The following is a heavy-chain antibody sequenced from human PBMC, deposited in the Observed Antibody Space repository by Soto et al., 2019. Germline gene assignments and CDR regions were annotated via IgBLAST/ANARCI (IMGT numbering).Heavy chain of an antibody. D-gene: IGHD2-2*01. CDR1: GYSFTSYW. CDR2: IYPGDSDT. CDR3: ARGYCTTTICDPWFDP. J-gene: IGHJ5*02. V-gene: IGHV5-51*01. Sequence: PGESLKISCTGVGYSFTSYWIGWVRQMPGKGLEWMGIIYPGDSDTRYSPSFQGQVTISADKSIPTAYLQWSSLKASDTAMYYCARGYCTTTICDPWFDPWGQGTLVTVSS.